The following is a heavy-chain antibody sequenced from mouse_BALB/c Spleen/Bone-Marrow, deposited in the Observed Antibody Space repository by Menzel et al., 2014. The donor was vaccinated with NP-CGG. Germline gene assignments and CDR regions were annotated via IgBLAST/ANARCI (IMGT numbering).Heavy chain of an antibody. V-gene: IGHV1-82*01. Sequence: QVQLQQSGPELVKPGASVKISRKASGYAFSSSWMNWVKQRPGQGHEWIGRIYPGDGDTNYNGKFKGKATLTADKSSSTAYMQLSSLTSVDSAVYFCVRGGNYRFDYWGQGTTLTVSS. J-gene: IGHJ2*01. CDR1: GYAFSSSW. D-gene: IGHD2-1*01. CDR2: IYPGDGDT. CDR3: VRGGNYRFDY.